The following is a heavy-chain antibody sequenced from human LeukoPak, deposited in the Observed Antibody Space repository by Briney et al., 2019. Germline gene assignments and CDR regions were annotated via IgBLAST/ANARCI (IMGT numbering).Heavy chain of an antibody. CDR1: GFTFSRDS. Sequence: GGSLRLSCAASGFTFSRDSMNWVRQAPGKGLEWISYISRDSGIIYYADSVRGRFTASRDNAKNSLYLQMHSLRAEDTAVYYCAREKKTEWTTGAFDMWGQGTMVIVSS. D-gene: IGHD3-3*01. CDR2: ISRDSGII. J-gene: IGHJ3*02. V-gene: IGHV3-48*01. CDR3: AREKKTEWTTGAFDM.